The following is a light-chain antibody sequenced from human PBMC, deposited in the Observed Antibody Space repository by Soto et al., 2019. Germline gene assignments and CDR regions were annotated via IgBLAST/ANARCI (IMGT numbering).Light chain of an antibody. CDR1: SSDVGGYNY. J-gene: IGLJ1*01. CDR3: SSYTSSSIV. CDR2: DVS. Sequence: QSALTQPASVSGSPGQSITISCTGTSSDVGGYNYVSWYQQHPGKVPKLMIYDVSNRPSGVSNRFSGSKSGNTASLTISGLQAEDEADYYCSSYTSSSIVFGTGTKLTVL. V-gene: IGLV2-14*01.